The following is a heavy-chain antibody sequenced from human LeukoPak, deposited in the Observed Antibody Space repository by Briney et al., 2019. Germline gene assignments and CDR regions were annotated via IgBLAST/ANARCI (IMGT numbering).Heavy chain of an antibody. Sequence: GGSLRLSCAASAFTFSSYSMNWVRQAPGKGLEWVSSISSSSSYIYYADSVKGRFTISRDNAKNSLYLQMNSLRAEDTAVYYCARAPNYYDSSGYPLFDYWGQGTLVTVSS. CDR3: ARAPNYYDSSGYPLFDY. J-gene: IGHJ4*02. CDR1: AFTFSSYS. V-gene: IGHV3-21*01. D-gene: IGHD3-22*01. CDR2: ISSSSSYI.